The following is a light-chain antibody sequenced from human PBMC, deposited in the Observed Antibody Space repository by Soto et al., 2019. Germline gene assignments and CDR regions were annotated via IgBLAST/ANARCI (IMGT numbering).Light chain of an antibody. V-gene: IGLV2-14*03. CDR3: SSYTPSNTRQIV. J-gene: IGLJ1*01. CDR2: DVS. CDR1: SSDVGGYNY. Sequence: QSALTQPASVSGSPGQSITISCTGISSDVGGYNYVSWYQHHPGKAPKLLIYDVSNRPSGVSNRFSGSKSDNTASLTISGLQPEDEADYYCSSYTPSNTRQIVFGTGTKVTVL.